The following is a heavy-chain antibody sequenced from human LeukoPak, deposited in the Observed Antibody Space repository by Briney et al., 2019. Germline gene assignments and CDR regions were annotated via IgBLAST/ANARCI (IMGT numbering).Heavy chain of an antibody. V-gene: IGHV4-34*01. D-gene: IGHD1-26*01. CDR1: IDSFSNYH. J-gene: IGHJ5*02. Sequence: PSETLSLTCAVYIDSFSNYHWNWIRQTPGKGMEWIGEVNESGGTNIRPSLRSRIILSVDTWKNQLSLKLISVTVADTAIYYCARGQGATVPQVGKNWFDPWGQGTWVTVSS. CDR3: ARGQGATVPQVGKNWFDP. CDR2: VNESGGT.